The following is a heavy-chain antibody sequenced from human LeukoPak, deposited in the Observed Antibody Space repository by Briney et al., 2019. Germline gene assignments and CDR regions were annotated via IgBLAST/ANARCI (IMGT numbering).Heavy chain of an antibody. D-gene: IGHD4-17*01. CDR3: AKHQQIYGDSLMDV. Sequence: GSLRLSCAASGFTFSSYAMSWVRQAPGKGLEWVSTISGSGGRTYFTDSVKGRFTISRDNSKNTLYLQMNSLGAEDTAVYYCAKHQQIYGDSLMDVWGQGTTVTVSS. V-gene: IGHV3-23*01. J-gene: IGHJ6*02. CDR2: ISGSGGRT. CDR1: GFTFSSYA.